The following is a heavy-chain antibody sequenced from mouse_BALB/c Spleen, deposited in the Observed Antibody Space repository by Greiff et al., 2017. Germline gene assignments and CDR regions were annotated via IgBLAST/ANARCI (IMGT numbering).Heavy chain of an antibody. CDR3: ARLGITTCTPY. CDR1: GYTFSSYW. CDR2: ILPGSGST. V-gene: IGHV1-9*01. Sequence: QVQLQQSGAELMKPGASVKISCKATGYTFSSYWIEWVKQRPGHGLEWIGEILPGSGSTNYNEKFKGKATFTADTSSNTAYMQLSSLTSEDSAVYYCARLGITTCTPYWGQGTLVTVSA. D-gene: IGHD2-4*01. J-gene: IGHJ3*01.